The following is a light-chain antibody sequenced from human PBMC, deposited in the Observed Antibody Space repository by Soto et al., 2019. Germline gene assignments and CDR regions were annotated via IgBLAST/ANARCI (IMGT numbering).Light chain of an antibody. CDR2: EVS. J-gene: IGLJ2*01. CDR3: SSHTSSSTLV. V-gene: IGLV2-14*01. CDR1: SSDVGGYNY. Sequence: QSALTQPASVSGSPGQSITISCTGTSSDVGGYNYVSWYQQHPGKAPKLMIYEVSNRPSGVSNRFSGSKSGNTASLTISGLQAEDEADYYCSSHTSSSTLVFGGGTK.